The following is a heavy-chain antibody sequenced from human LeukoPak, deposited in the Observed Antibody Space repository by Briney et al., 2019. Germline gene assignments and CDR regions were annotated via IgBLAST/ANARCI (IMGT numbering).Heavy chain of an antibody. D-gene: IGHD3-22*01. V-gene: IGHV3-48*03. Sequence: GGSLRLSCDASGFTFSSYEMNWVRQALGKGLEWVSYISGSGNTIYYADSVKGRFTSSRDNAKNSLYLQMNSLRAEDTAVYYCARKYYDGSGYFDYWGQGTLVTVSS. J-gene: IGHJ4*02. CDR2: ISGSGNTI. CDR1: GFTFSSYE. CDR3: ARKYYDGSGYFDY.